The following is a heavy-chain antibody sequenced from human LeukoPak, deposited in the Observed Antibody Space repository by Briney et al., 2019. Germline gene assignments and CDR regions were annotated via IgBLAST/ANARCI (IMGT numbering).Heavy chain of an antibody. J-gene: IGHJ4*02. Sequence: ASVKVSCKASGYTFTGYYMHWVRQAPGQGLKWMGWINPNSGGTNYAQKFQGRVTMTRDTSISTAYMELSRLRSDDTAVYYCARDDKLRAAAGHYWGQGTLVTVSS. D-gene: IGHD6-13*01. V-gene: IGHV1-2*02. CDR3: ARDDKLRAAAGHY. CDR2: INPNSGGT. CDR1: GYTFTGYY.